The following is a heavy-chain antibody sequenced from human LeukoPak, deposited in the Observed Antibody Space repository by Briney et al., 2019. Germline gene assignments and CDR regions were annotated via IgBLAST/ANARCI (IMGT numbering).Heavy chain of an antibody. CDR3: ARVPRSSGWYPFDY. D-gene: IGHD6-19*01. Sequence: GGSQRLSCAASGFTVSSNYMSWVRQAPGKGLEWVSVIYSGGSTYYADSVKGRFTISRDNSKNTLYLQMNSLRAEDTAVYYCARVPRSSGWYPFDYWGQGTLVTVSS. J-gene: IGHJ4*02. V-gene: IGHV3-53*01. CDR1: GFTVSSNY. CDR2: IYSGGST.